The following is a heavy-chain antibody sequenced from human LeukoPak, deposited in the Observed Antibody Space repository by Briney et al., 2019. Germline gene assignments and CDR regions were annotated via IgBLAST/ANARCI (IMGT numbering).Heavy chain of an antibody. CDR2: VSYDGSNK. Sequence: GGSLRLSCAASGFTFSSYAMHWVRQAPGKGLGWVAVVSYDGSNKYYADSVKGRFTISRDNSKNTLYLQMNSLRAEDTAVYYCARDLLNSGSYYNVPYYYYYGMDVWGQGTTVTVSS. CDR1: GFTFSSYA. CDR3: ARDLLNSGSYYNVPYYYYYGMDV. J-gene: IGHJ6*02. V-gene: IGHV3-30*04. D-gene: IGHD3-10*01.